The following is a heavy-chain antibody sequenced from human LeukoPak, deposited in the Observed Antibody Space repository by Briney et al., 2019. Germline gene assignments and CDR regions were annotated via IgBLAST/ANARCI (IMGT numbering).Heavy chain of an antibody. CDR3: ARFRPLPDWYFDY. J-gene: IGHJ4*02. CDR1: GFTVSSNY. CDR2: IYSGGST. Sequence: GGSLRLSCAASGFTVSSNYVSWVRQAPGEGLEWVSVIYSGGSTYYADSVTGRFTISRDNSKNTLYLQMNSLRAEDTAVYYCARFRPLPDWYFDYWGQGTLVTVSS. V-gene: IGHV3-53*01. D-gene: IGHD2-2*01.